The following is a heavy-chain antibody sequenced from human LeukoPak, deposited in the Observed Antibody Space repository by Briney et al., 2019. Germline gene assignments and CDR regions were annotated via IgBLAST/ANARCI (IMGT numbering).Heavy chain of an antibody. J-gene: IGHJ4*02. CDR1: EFTFSTYN. V-gene: IGHV3-69-1*01. Sequence: GGSLRLSCAASEFTFSTYNINWVRQAPGKGLEWVSFISSSSTRYYADSVKGRFTISRDNAKNVLFLQMNNLRAEDTAFYYCARGEWDLRDWGQGTLVIVSS. CDR2: ISSSSTR. D-gene: IGHD1-26*01. CDR3: ARGEWDLRD.